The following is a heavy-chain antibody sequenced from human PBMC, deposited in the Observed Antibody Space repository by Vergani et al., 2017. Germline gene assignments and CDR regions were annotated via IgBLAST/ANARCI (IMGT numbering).Heavy chain of an antibody. J-gene: IGHJ5*02. CDR1: GGSISSGGYY. CDR2: IFYSGST. Sequence: QVQLRESGPGLVKPSQTLSLTCTVSGGSISSGGYYWSWIRQHPGKGLEWIGYIFYSGSTYYNPSLKSLVTISVDTSKNQFSLKLSSVPAADTAVYYCARATVVRGVTQMRFDPWGQGTLVTVSS. D-gene: IGHD3-10*01. CDR3: ARATVVRGVTQMRFDP. V-gene: IGHV4-31*01.